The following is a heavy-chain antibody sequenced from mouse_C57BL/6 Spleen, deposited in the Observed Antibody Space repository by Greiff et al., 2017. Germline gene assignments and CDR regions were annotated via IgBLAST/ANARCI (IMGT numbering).Heavy chain of an antibody. CDR3: ARSEGSSYLAWFAY. CDR1: GYTFTSYW. V-gene: IGHV1-64*01. J-gene: IGHJ3*01. CDR2: IHPNSGST. D-gene: IGHD1-1*01. Sequence: QVQLQQPGAELVKPGASVKLSCKASGYTFTSYWMHWVKQRPGQGLEWIGMIHPNSGSTNYNEKFKSKATLTVDKSSSTAYMQLSSLTSEDSAVYYCARSEGSSYLAWFAYWGQGTLVTVSA.